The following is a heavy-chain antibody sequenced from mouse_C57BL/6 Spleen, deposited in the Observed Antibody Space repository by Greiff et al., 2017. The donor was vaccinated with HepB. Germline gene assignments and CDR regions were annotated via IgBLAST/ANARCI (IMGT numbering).Heavy chain of an antibody. CDR1: GYTFTTYP. Sequence: QVQLKQSGAELVKPGASVKMSCKASGYTFTTYPIEWMKQNHGKSLEWIGNFHPYNDDTKYNEKFKGKATLTVEKSSSTVYLELSRLTSDDSAVYYCARSHYYGSLWYFDVWGTGTTVTVSS. CDR3: ARSHYYGSLWYFDV. D-gene: IGHD1-1*01. CDR2: FHPYNDDT. J-gene: IGHJ1*03. V-gene: IGHV1-47*01.